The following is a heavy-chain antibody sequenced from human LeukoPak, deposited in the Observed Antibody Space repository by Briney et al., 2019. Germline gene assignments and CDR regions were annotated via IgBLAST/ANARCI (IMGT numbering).Heavy chain of an antibody. Sequence: GGSLRLSCAASGFTFSSYAMSWVRQAPGKGLEWVSAISGSGGSTYYADSVKGRFTISRDNSKNTLYLQMNSLRAEDTAVYYCAKGKYYDFWSGYLDVWGKGTTVTVSS. CDR1: GFTFSSYA. V-gene: IGHV3-23*01. CDR3: AKGKYYDFWSGYLDV. D-gene: IGHD3-3*01. J-gene: IGHJ6*04. CDR2: ISGSGGST.